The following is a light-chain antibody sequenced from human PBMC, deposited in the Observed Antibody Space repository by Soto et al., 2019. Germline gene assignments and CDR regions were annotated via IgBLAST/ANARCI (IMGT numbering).Light chain of an antibody. Sequence: ESVLTQSPGTLSMSPGERATLSCRASQSVSSSYSAWYQQKPGQAPRLLIYGASRRATGIPDRFSGSGSGTDFTLTISRLKPEDFAVYYFQQYGSSPFTFGPGTKVDIK. J-gene: IGKJ3*01. CDR2: GAS. V-gene: IGKV3-20*01. CDR1: QSVSSSY. CDR3: QQYGSSPFT.